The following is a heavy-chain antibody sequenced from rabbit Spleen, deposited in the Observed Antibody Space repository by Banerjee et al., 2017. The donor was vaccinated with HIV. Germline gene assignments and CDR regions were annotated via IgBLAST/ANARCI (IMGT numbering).Heavy chain of an antibody. V-gene: IGHV1S40*01. Sequence: QSLEESGGDLVKPGASLTLTCKASGFTLSSYYMCWVRQAPGKGLELIACIDTASVNTADATWAKGRFTISKTSSTTVTLQMTSLTAADTATYFCARNYVNTFDPWGPGTLVTVS. J-gene: IGHJ2*01. CDR3: ARNYVNTFDP. CDR2: IDTASVNT. CDR1: GFTLSSYY. D-gene: IGHD1-1*01.